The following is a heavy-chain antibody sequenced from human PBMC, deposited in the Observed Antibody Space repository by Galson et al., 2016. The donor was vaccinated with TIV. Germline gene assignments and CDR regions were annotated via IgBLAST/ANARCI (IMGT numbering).Heavy chain of an antibody. CDR3: ARDAVIGTPDYFDY. CDR2: ISYDGRIE. D-gene: IGHD2-21*01. Sequence: SLRLSCAASGFTFSNYPMHWVRQTPGKGLEWVAVISYDGRIEDYADSVKGRFTISRDDSRNTQYLQMNSLRTEDTAIYYCARDAVIGTPDYFDYWGQGTLVTVSS. J-gene: IGHJ4*02. CDR1: GFTFSNYP. V-gene: IGHV3-30*01.